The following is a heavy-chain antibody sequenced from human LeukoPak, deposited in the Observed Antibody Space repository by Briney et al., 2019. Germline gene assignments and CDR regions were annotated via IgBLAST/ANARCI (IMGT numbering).Heavy chain of an antibody. V-gene: IGHV1-3*01. CDR2: INAGNGNT. CDR1: GYTFTSYA. Sequence: ASVNVSCKASGYTFTSYAMHWVRQAPGQRLEWMGWINAGNGNTKYSQKFQGRVTITRDTSASTAYMELSSLRSEDTAVYYCATMVPQTTAKPYYGMDVWGQGTTVTVSS. D-gene: IGHD4-11*01. J-gene: IGHJ6*02. CDR3: ATMVPQTTAKPYYGMDV.